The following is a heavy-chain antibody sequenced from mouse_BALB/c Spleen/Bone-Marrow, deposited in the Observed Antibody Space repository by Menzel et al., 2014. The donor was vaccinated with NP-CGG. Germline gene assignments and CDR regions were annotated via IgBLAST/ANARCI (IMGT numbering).Heavy chain of an antibody. J-gene: IGHJ4*01. CDR1: GFAFSSYD. CDR2: ISSGGSYT. Sequence: EVKVEESGGGLVKPGGSLKLSCAASGFAFSSYDMSWVRQTPEKRLEWVATISSGGSYTYYPDSVKGRFTISRDNARNTLYLQMSSLRSEDTALYYCAIEVRRVYAMDYWGQGTSVTVSS. CDR3: AIEVRRVYAMDY. D-gene: IGHD2-14*01. V-gene: IGHV5-9*02.